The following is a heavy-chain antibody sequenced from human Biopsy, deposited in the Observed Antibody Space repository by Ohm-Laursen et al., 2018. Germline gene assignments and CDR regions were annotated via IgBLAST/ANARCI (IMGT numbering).Heavy chain of an antibody. J-gene: IGHJ1*01. V-gene: IGHV1-2*02. D-gene: IGHD2-15*01. CDR2: INPHSGTT. CDR3: AKGQDLRGGAEYYQH. CDR1: RYTFTGQH. Sequence: ASVKVSCKASRYTFTGQHLHWVRQVPGQGLEWMGWINPHSGTTKFAQDFQGRVTMTRDTSITTAYMELRRLRSDDTAVYYCAKGQDLRGGAEYYQHWGQGALVTVSS.